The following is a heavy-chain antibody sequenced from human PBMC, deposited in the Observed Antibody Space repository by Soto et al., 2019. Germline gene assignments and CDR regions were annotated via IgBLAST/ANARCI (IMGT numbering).Heavy chain of an antibody. CDR2: IYYSGST. V-gene: IGHV4-39*01. CDR3: ARHLAAADAFDI. D-gene: IGHD6-13*01. J-gene: IGHJ3*02. CDR1: GGSIRSSSYY. Sequence: QLQLQESGPGLVKPSETLSLTCTVSGGSIRSSSYYWGWIRQPPGKGLEWIGSIYYSGSTYYNPSLKSRVTISVDTSKNQFSLKLSSVTAADTAVYYCARHLAAADAFDIWGQGTMVTVSS.